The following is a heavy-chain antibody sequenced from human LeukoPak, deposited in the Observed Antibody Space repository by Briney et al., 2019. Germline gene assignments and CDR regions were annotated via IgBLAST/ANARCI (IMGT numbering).Heavy chain of an antibody. J-gene: IGHJ4*02. D-gene: IGHD1-26*01. Sequence: GGSLRLSCAAXGXXXXXXYXXXXXXAXXXXLXWVSVFYIGGSRYYADSVKGRFTISRDNSKNTLYLQMNSLRAXDTAIYYCASGTYYHQYDYWGQGTLVTVAS. CDR3: ASGTYYHQYDY. CDR2: FYIGGSR. V-gene: IGHV3-66*01. CDR1: GXXXXXXY.